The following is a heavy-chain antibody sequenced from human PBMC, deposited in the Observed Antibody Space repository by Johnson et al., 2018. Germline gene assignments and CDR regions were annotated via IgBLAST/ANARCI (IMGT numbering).Heavy chain of an antibody. Sequence: QVQLQESGPGLVKPSETLSLTCTVSGGSMNSYYWNWIRQAPGKGLEWIGYMYSSGSTTYNPSLKSRVTLSIDTSKNQVSLKMRYVTAADTAMYYCAKSGDVSGVDEYNYYHYYMDGWGKGTTVTVSS. CDR3: AKSGDVSGVDEYNYYHYYMDG. CDR2: MYSSGST. J-gene: IGHJ6*03. D-gene: IGHD1-26*01. V-gene: IGHV4-59*01. CDR1: GGSMNSYY.